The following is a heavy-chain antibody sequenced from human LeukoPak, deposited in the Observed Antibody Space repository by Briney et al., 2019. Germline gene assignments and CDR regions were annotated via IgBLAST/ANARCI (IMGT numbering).Heavy chain of an antibody. Sequence: GGSLRLSCATSGFTFVDYGLSWVRRAPGKGLEWLCAINYNGAITDYADSVKGRFTISRDNSKNTLYLQMNSLRAEDTAVYYCARVPVRGVIYPMGYWGQGTLVTVSS. CDR1: GFTFVDYG. V-gene: IGHV3-20*04. J-gene: IGHJ4*02. CDR2: INYNGAIT. D-gene: IGHD3-10*01. CDR3: ARVPVRGVIYPMGY.